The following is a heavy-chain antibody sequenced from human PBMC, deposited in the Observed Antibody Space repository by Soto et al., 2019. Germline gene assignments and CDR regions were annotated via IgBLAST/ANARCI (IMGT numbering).Heavy chain of an antibody. CDR3: ARDEVAGLVMDV. CDR1: GGSISSYY. CDR2: IYYSGST. V-gene: IGHV4-59*01. Sequence: QVQLQESGPGLVKPSETLSLTCTVSGGSISSYYWSWIRQPPGKGLEWIGYIYYSGSTNYNPSLKSSVTRSVDTSKNQFSLKLSSVTAADTAVYYCARDEVAGLVMDVWGQGTTVTVSS. D-gene: IGHD6-19*01. J-gene: IGHJ6*02.